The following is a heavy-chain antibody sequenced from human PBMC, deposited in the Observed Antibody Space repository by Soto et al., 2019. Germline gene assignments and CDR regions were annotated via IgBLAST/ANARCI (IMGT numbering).Heavy chain of an antibody. D-gene: IGHD3-10*01. CDR3: ASGWVRGGLYYYYGMDV. CDR2: IIPIFGTA. CDR1: GGTFSSYA. V-gene: IGHV1-69*01. Sequence: QVQLVQSGAEVKKPGSSVKVSCKASGGTFSSYAISWVRQAPGQGLEWMGGIIPIFGTANYAQKFQGRVTITADESTSTAYMELSSLRSEDTAVYYCASGWVRGGLYYYYGMDVWGQGTTVTVSS. J-gene: IGHJ6*02.